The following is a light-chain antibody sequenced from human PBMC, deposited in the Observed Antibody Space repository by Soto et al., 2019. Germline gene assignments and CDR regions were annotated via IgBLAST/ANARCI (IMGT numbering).Light chain of an antibody. V-gene: IGKV3-11*01. Sequence: EIVMTQSPATLSVSPGERATLSCRASQSVSNNLAWYQQKPGQAPRLLIYGASNRATGIPARFSGSGSGTDFTLTINSLAPEDFAIYYCHQRQSWPRTFGQGTKVDIK. J-gene: IGKJ1*01. CDR3: HQRQSWPRT. CDR1: QSVSNN. CDR2: GAS.